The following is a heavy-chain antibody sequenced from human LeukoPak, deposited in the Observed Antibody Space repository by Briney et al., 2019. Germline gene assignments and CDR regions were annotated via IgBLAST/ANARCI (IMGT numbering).Heavy chain of an antibody. Sequence: SQTLSLTCTVSGGSISSGSYYWSWIRQPAGKGLEWIGRIYTSGSTNYNPSLKSRVTISVDTSKNQFSLKLSSVTAADTAVYYCARETGDRSTYFDYWGQGTLVTVSS. CDR1: GGSISSGSYY. D-gene: IGHD7-27*01. CDR3: ARETGDRSTYFDY. J-gene: IGHJ4*02. V-gene: IGHV4-61*02. CDR2: IYTSGST.